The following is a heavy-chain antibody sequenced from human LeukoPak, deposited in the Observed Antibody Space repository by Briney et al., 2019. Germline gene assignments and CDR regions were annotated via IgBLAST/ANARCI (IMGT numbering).Heavy chain of an antibody. D-gene: IGHD4-23*01. V-gene: IGHV3-43*02. J-gene: IGHJ4*02. CDR3: GRDHVYGGADY. CDR2: ISGDGFTT. CDR1: GFTFDRFA. Sequence: PGGSLRLSCAASGFTFDRFAMHWVRQAPGKGLEWVSLISGDGFTTYYVDSVKGRFTMSRDNSKNSLYLQMKSLRTEDTALYYCGRDHVYGGADYWGQGTPVTVSS.